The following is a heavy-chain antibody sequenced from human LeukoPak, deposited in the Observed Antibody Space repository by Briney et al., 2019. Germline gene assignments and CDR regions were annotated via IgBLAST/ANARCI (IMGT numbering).Heavy chain of an antibody. Sequence: ASVKVSCKVSGYTLTELSMHWVRQAPGKGVEWMGSFDPEDGEIIYAQKFQGRVTMTEDTSTDTGYMELSSLRSEDTAVYYCATGPPGDRGVLVYYYYMDVWGKGTSVTVSS. CDR1: GYTLTELS. CDR3: ATGPPGDRGVLVYYYYMDV. V-gene: IGHV1-24*01. J-gene: IGHJ6*03. CDR2: FDPEDGEI. D-gene: IGHD2-21*02.